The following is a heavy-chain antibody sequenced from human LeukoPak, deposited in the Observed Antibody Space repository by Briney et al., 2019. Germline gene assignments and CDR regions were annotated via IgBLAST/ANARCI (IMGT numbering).Heavy chain of an antibody. Sequence: GGSLRLSCAASGFTFSNYAMHWARQAPGKGLEWVAVISDDGNHKFYADPVKGRFTISRDNPTNTLYVQMNSLTAEDTALYYCAREGIIISGSMNAFDIWGQGTMVTVSS. D-gene: IGHD2-21*01. V-gene: IGHV3-30-3*01. CDR3: AREGIIISGSMNAFDI. J-gene: IGHJ3*02. CDR2: ISDDGNHK. CDR1: GFTFSNYA.